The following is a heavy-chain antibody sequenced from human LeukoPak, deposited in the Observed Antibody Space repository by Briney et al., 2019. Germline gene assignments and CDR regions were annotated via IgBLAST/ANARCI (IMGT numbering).Heavy chain of an antibody. J-gene: IGHJ4*02. CDR3: ARDSTVTSLGDY. D-gene: IGHD4-11*01. Sequence: SVKVSCKASGGTFSSYTISWVRQAPGQGLEWMGRIIPILGIADYAQKFQGRVTITADKSTSTAYMELSSLRSEDTAVYYCARDSTVTSLGDYWGQGTLVTVSS. CDR2: IIPILGIA. V-gene: IGHV1-69*04. CDR1: GGTFSSYT.